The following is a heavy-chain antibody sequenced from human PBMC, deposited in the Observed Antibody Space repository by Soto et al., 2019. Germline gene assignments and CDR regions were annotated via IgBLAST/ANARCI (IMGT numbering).Heavy chain of an antibody. V-gene: IGHV1-69*06. J-gene: IGHJ6*02. CDR1: GGTFSSYA. Sequence: SVKVSCKASGGTFSSYAISWVRQAPGQGLEWMGGIIPIFGTANYAQKFQGRVTITADKSTSTAYMELGSLRSEDTAVYYCARDPTSAEGMDVWGQGTTVTVSS. CDR2: IIPIFGTA. CDR3: ARDPTSAEGMDV.